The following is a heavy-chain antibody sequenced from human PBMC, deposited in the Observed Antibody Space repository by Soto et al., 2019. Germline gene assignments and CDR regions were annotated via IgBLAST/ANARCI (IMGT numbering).Heavy chain of an antibody. Sequence: PGGSLRLSCAASGFTFNYYWMHCVRQAPGKGLEWVSGISGSGDSTYYADSVKGRFTISRDNSKNTLYLQMNSLRAEDTAVYYCAKGVPGIAVAGTGYFQHWGQGTLVTVSS. J-gene: IGHJ1*01. D-gene: IGHD6-19*01. CDR2: ISGSGDST. CDR1: GFTFNYYW. CDR3: AKGVPGIAVAGTGYFQH. V-gene: IGHV3-23*01.